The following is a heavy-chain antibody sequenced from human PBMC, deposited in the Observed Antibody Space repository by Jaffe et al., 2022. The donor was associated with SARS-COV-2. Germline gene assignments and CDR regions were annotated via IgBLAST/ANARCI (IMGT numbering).Heavy chain of an antibody. CDR3: ASSPYDYVWGSYRFDAFDI. D-gene: IGHD3-16*02. V-gene: IGHV3-48*02. CDR1: GFTFSSYS. Sequence: EVQLVESGGGLVQPGGSLRLSCAASGFTFSSYSMNWVRQAPGKGLEWVSYISSSSSTIYYADSVKGRFTISRDNAKNSLYLQMNSLRDEDTAVYYCASSPYDYVWGSYRFDAFDIWGQGTMVTVSS. CDR2: ISSSSSTI. J-gene: IGHJ3*02.